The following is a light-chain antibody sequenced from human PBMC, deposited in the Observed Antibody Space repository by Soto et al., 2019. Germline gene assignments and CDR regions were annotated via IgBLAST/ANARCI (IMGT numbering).Light chain of an antibody. CDR1: QGITTY. CDR3: QLYNSDPYT. J-gene: IGKJ2*01. Sequence: DIQMTQSPSSLSASVGDRVTITCRASQGITTYLVWFQQKPGKAPKSLIYAASNLQSGVPSKFSGSGSGTDFALTISSLQPEDFATYYCQLYNSDPYTFGQGTRLEIK. CDR2: AAS. V-gene: IGKV1-16*02.